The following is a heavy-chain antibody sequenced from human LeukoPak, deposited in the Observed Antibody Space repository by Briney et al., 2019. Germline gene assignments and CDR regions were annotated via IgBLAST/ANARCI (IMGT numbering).Heavy chain of an antibody. CDR2: IYYSGST. D-gene: IGHD6-19*01. CDR1: GGSISSYY. CDR3: ARVRAVAGVWFDP. J-gene: IGHJ5*02. Sequence: SETLSLTCTVSGGSISSYYWSWIRQPPGKGLEWIGYIYYSGSTNYNPSLKSRVTISVDTSKNQFSLKRSSVTAADTAVYYCARVRAVAGVWFDPWGQGTLVTVSS. V-gene: IGHV4-59*01.